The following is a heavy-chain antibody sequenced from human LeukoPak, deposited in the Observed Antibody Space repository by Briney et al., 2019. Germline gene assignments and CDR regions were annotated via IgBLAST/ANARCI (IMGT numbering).Heavy chain of an antibody. CDR2: TSGSGGST. CDR1: GFTFSSYA. V-gene: IGHV3-23*01. CDR3: AKDDCSSTSCYLFDY. J-gene: IGHJ4*02. Sequence: GGSLRLSCAASGFTFSSYAMSWVRQAPGKGLEWVSATSGSGGSTYYADSVKGRFTISRDNSKNTLYLQMNSLRAEDTAVYYCAKDDCSSTSCYLFDYWGQGTLVTVSS. D-gene: IGHD2-2*01.